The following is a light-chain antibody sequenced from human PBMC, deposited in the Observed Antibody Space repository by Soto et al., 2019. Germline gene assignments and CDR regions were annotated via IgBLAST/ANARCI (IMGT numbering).Light chain of an antibody. CDR2: GAS. Sequence: EIALAQSPGSLSLSPGQRATLSCRASQSVDTTFFAWYQKKPGQAPRLLIYGASKRATGIPDWFSGSGSGTDFTLIISRLGPEYFAVYYCQQYMSSVTFGQGTKVEIK. J-gene: IGKJ1*01. V-gene: IGKV3-20*01. CDR1: QSVDTTF. CDR3: QQYMSSVT.